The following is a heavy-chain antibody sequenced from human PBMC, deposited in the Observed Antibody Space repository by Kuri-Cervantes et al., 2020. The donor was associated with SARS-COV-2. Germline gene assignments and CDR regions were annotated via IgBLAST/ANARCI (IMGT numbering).Heavy chain of an antibody. V-gene: IGHV3-11*04. CDR1: GFTFGDYY. CDR3: ARDSLDWFIPLDY. CDR2: ISSSGSTM. D-gene: IGHD3-9*01. J-gene: IGHJ4*02. Sequence: GESLKISCAASGFTFGDYYMSWLRQAPGKGLEWLSYISSSGSTMYYADSVRGRFTISRDNAKNSLYLQMSSLRAEDTAVYYCARDSLDWFIPLDYWGQGTLVTVSS.